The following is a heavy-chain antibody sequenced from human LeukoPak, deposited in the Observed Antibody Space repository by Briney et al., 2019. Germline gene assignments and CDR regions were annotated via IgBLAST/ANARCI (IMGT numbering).Heavy chain of an antibody. J-gene: IGHJ4*02. CDR2: ISISSYTV. D-gene: IGHD1-26*01. CDR3: ARGGRVGVTGYYFDY. CDR1: GFTFNSYT. Sequence: GGSLRLSCAASGFTFNSYTMHWVRQAPGKGLEWVSYISISSYTVYYEDSVKGRITISRDNAKNSLYLQMNSLRAEDTALYYCARGGRVGVTGYYFDYWGQGTLVTVSS. V-gene: IGHV3-48*01.